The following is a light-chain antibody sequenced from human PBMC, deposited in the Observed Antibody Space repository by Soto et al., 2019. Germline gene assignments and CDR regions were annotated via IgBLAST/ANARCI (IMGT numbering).Light chain of an antibody. V-gene: IGLV2-14*01. CDR2: EVT. CDR1: SNDVGIYNY. J-gene: IGLJ3*02. Sequence: QAVLTQPASVSGSPGQSITISCTGTSNDVGIYNYVSWHQQHPGKAPKLIIYEVTNRPSGVSDRFSGSKSDNTASLTISGLQAEDEADYYCSSYTISSTWVFGGGTKVTVL. CDR3: SSYTISSTWV.